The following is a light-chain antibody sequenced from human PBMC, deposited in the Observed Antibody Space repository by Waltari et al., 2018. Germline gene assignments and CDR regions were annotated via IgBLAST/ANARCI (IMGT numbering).Light chain of an antibody. V-gene: IGLV2-23*02. J-gene: IGLJ3*02. Sequence: QSALTQPASVSGSPGQSVTISCTGASSDIGRYDIVSWYQQHPGNAPKLIICDVSKRTSGVSDRFSGSKSGATASLTISGLQFEDEADYYCCSYAGNYIWVFGGGTRLTVL. CDR1: SSDIGRYDI. CDR2: DVS. CDR3: CSYAGNYIWV.